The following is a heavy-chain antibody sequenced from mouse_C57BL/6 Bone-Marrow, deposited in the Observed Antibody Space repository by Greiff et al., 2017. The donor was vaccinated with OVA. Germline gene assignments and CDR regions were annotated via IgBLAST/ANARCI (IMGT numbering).Heavy chain of an antibody. J-gene: IGHJ3*01. CDR2: IYPRSGNT. D-gene: IGHD4-1*01. Sequence: QVHVKQSGAELARPGASVKLSCKASGYTFTSYGISWVKQSTGQGLEWIGEIYPRSGNTYYNEKFKGKATLTADKSSSTAYMELRSLTSEDSAVYFCARNWDPYWGQGTLVTVSA. CDR1: GYTFTSYG. CDR3: ARNWDPY. V-gene: IGHV1-81*01.